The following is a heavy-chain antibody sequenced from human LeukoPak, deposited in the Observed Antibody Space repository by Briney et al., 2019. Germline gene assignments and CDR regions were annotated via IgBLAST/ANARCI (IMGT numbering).Heavy chain of an antibody. J-gene: IGHJ4*02. CDR1: GYTFTSYY. D-gene: IGHD3-10*01. CDR3: AREDTLYYYGSGSYQFDY. V-gene: IGHV1-46*01. CDR2: INPSGGST. Sequence: ASVKVSCKASGYTFTSYYMHWVRQAPGQGLEWMGIINPSGGSTSYAQKFQGRVTITADESTSTAYMELSSLRSEDTAVYYCAREDTLYYYGSGSYQFDYWGQGTLVTVSS.